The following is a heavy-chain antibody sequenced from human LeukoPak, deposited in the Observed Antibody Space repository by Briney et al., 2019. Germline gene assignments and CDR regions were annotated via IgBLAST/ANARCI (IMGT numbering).Heavy chain of an antibody. CDR1: GFTFSSYE. CDR3: ARDHPGGADAFDI. D-gene: IGHD3-16*01. J-gene: IGHJ3*02. V-gene: IGHV3-48*03. Sequence: PGGSLRLSCAASGFTFSSYEMNWVRQAPGKGLEWGSYISSSGSTIYYADSVKGRFTISRDNAKNSLYLQMNSLRAEDTAVYYCARDHPGGADAFDIWGQGTMVTVSS. CDR2: ISSSGSTI.